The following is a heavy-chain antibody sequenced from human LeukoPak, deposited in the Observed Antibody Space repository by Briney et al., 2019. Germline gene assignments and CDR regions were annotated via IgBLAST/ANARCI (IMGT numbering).Heavy chain of an antibody. CDR3: SLWFGEPSSGVRAFDY. CDR1: GGSFSVYY. V-gene: IGHV4-34*01. J-gene: IGHJ4*01. D-gene: IGHD3-10*01. Sequence: SQSLSLTCAVYGGSFSVYYRSWVRQPPGKGLEWIGEINHSGNTNYNPSLKRRVTISTDTSKNQFSLRLTSVTAADTAMYFCSLWFGEPSSGVRAFDYWGQGTLVTVS. CDR2: INHSGNT.